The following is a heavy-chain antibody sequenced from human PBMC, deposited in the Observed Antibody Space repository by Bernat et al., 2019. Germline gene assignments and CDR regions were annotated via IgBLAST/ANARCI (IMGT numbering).Heavy chain of an antibody. CDR3: AKDGERIWGSYRGNWFDP. CDR1: GFTFSIHA. D-gene: IGHD3-16*02. Sequence: EVQLLESGGGLVQPGGSLRLSRAASGFTFSIHAMSWVRQAPGKGLEWVSAISGSCGSTCDAASVKGRFTSSRDNAKNTLYLQKNNLRAEYTAVYYCAKDGERIWGSYRGNWFDPWGQGTLVTVSS. CDR2: ISGSCGST. V-gene: IGHV3-23*01. J-gene: IGHJ5*02.